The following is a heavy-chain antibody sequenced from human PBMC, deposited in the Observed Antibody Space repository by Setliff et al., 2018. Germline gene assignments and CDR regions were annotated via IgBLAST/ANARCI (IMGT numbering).Heavy chain of an antibody. CDR1: GGSISNSTFY. CDR2: INYYGSTFDDGTTYST. CDR3: ARNPDFLQYSFDL. V-gene: IGHV4-39*07. Sequence: PSETLSLTCTVSGGSISNSTFYWGWIRQPPGKGLEWIGSINYYGSTFDDGTTYSTYYNPSLKSRATISIDTSKSQFSLKLSSMTAADTALYYCARNPDFLQYSFDLWGRGTLVTVSS. J-gene: IGHJ2*01. D-gene: IGHD5-12*01.